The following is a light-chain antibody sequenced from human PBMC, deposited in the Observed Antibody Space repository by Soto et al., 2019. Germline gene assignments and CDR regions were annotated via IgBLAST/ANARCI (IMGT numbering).Light chain of an antibody. CDR1: QSVSSN. CDR2: DAS. V-gene: IGKV3-11*01. CDR3: HQRSNWPPT. J-gene: IGKJ4*01. Sequence: ENVVTQSPATLSLSPGERATLSCRASQSVSSNLAWYQQKPGQAPRLLIYDASNRATGIPARFSGSGSGTDFTLTISSLQPEDFAVYYCHQRSNWPPTFGGGTKVDIK.